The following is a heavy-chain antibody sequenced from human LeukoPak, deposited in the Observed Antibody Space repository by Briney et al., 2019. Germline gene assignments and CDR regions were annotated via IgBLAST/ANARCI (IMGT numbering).Heavy chain of an antibody. D-gene: IGHD5-18*01. J-gene: IGHJ4*02. CDR2: ISGSGGST. CDR1: GFTFSSYA. V-gene: IGHV3-23*01. CDR3: AKGLKSSYGTVMGYYFDY. Sequence: PGGSLRLSCAASGFTFSSYAMSWVRQAPGKGLEWVSAISGSGGSTYYADSVKGRFTISRDNSKNTLYLQMNSLRAEDTAVYYCAKGLKSSYGTVMGYYFDYWGQGTLVTVSS.